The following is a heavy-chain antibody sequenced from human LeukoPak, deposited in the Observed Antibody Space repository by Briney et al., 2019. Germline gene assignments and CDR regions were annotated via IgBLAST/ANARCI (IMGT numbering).Heavy chain of an antibody. Sequence: SETLSLTCAVYGGSFSGYYWSWIRQPPGKGLEWIGGINHSGSTNYNPSLNSRVTISVDTSKNQFSLKLSSVTAADTAVYYCARGPIVVVPAAMGDYYYYYGMDVWGQGTTVAVSS. V-gene: IGHV4-34*01. CDR2: INHSGST. CDR3: ARGPIVVVPAAMGDYYYYYGMDV. D-gene: IGHD2-2*01. J-gene: IGHJ6*02. CDR1: GGSFSGYY.